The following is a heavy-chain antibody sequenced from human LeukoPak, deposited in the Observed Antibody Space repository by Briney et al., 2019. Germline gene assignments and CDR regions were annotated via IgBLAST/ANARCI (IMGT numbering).Heavy chain of an antibody. V-gene: IGHV4-59*01. J-gene: IGHJ4*02. CDR1: GGSISSYY. CDR2: IYYSGST. D-gene: IGHD2-2*01. CDR3: ARTIVVVPAAMVRGAAFDY. Sequence: PSETLSLTCTVSGGSISSYYWSWIRQPPGKGLEWFGYIYYSGSTNYNHSLKSRVTISVDTSKNQFSLKLSSVTAADTAVYYCARTIVVVPAAMVRGAAFDYWGQGTLVTVSS.